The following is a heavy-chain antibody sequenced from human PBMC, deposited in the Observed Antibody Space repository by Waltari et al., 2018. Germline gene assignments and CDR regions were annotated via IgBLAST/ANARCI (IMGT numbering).Heavy chain of an antibody. CDR2: ISSSGSTI. V-gene: IGHV3-48*03. CDR1: GFTFRSYE. CDR3: AREPLSHGIDY. J-gene: IGHJ4*02. Sequence: EMQLVEAGGGLVQHGGSMRLTCAASGFTFRSYEMNWVRQAPGKGLEWVSYISSSGSTIYYADSVKGRFTISRDNAKNSLYLQMNSLRAEDTAVYYCAREPLSHGIDYWGQGTLVTVPS.